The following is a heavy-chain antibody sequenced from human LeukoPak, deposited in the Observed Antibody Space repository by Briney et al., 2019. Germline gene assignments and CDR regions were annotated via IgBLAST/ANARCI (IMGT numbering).Heavy chain of an antibody. J-gene: IGHJ5*02. Sequence: SEALSLTCTVSGDSISAYYWSWIRQPAGKGLEWIGRVYTSGSTNYNPSLKSRVTMSVDTSKNQFSLKLTSVTAADTAVYYCARGSGYNDNWFDPWGQGTLVTVSS. CDR2: VYTSGST. CDR1: GDSISAYY. D-gene: IGHD5-12*01. V-gene: IGHV4-4*07. CDR3: ARGSGYNDNWFDP.